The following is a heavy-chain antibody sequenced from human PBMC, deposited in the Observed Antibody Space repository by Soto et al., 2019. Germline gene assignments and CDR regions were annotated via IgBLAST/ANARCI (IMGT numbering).Heavy chain of an antibody. V-gene: IGHV3-23*01. J-gene: IGHJ4*02. D-gene: IGHD5-12*01. CDR3: ARDGDLYSGYSYY. CDR2: LTSGGGT. CDR1: GFIFTGYA. Sequence: GGSLRLSCAASGFIFTGYAMGWVRQAPGKGLEWVSTLTSGGGTHYADSVTGRFTISRDSSKNTLYLQMNNLRSEDTAVYYCARDGDLYSGYSYYWGQGTLVTVSS.